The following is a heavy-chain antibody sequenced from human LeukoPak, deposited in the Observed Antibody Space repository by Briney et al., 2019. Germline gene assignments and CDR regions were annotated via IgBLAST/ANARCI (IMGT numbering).Heavy chain of an antibody. V-gene: IGHV1-2*02. D-gene: IGHD7-27*01. CDR1: GYTFTGYY. J-gene: IGHJ5*02. CDR2: INPNSGGT. Sequence: ASVKVSCKASGYTFTGYYMHWVRQAPGQGLEWMGWINPNSGGTNYAQKFQGRVTMTRGTSISTAYMELSRLRSDDTAVYYCARGGDPRRGNWFDPWGQGTLVTVSS. CDR3: ARGGDPRRGNWFDP.